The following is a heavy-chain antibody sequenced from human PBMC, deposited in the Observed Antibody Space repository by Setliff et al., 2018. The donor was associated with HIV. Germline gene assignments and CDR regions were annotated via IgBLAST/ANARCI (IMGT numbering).Heavy chain of an antibody. D-gene: IGHD6-19*01. Sequence: SETLSLTCTVSGGSISSYYWSWIRQPPGKGLEWIGYTYYSGSTNYNPSLKSRVTISVDTSKNQFSLKPSSVTAADTAVYYCARGTIFLAYSSGWFDAFDIWGQGTMVTVSS. V-gene: IGHV4-59*01. CDR3: ARGTIFLAYSSGWFDAFDI. CDR1: GGSISSYY. CDR2: TYYSGST. J-gene: IGHJ3*02.